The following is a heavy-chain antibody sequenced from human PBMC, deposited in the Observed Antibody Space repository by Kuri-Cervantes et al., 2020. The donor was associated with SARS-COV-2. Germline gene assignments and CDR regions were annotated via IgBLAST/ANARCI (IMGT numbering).Heavy chain of an antibody. D-gene: IGHD3-10*01. CDR1: GGSISSYY. CDR2: IYYSGST. J-gene: IGHJ4*02. CDR3: ARVGGNWELPFDY. V-gene: IGHV4-59*01. Sequence: GSLRLSCTVSGGSISSYYWSWIRQPPGKGLEWIGYIYYSGSTNCNPSLKSRVTISVDTSKNQFSLKLSSVTAADTAVYYCARVGGNWELPFDYWGQGTLVTVSS.